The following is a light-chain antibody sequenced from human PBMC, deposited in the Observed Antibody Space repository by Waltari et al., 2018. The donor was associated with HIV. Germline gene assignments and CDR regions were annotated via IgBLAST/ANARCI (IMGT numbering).Light chain of an antibody. CDR1: QSISSY. CDR3: QQSYSTPLT. CDR2: AAS. V-gene: IGKV1-39*01. Sequence: DIQMTQSPSSLSASVGDRVTITCRASQSISSYLNWYQQKPGKAPKLLIYAASSLQSGVPSRFSGSGSGTDFTITISSLQPADFATYYCQQSYSTPLTFGGGTRVEIK. J-gene: IGKJ4*01.